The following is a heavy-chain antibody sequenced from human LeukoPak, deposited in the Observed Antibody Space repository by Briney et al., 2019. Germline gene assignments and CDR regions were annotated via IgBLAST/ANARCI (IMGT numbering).Heavy chain of an antibody. Sequence: GGSLRLSCAASGFTFSSYGMSWVRQAPGKGLECGSSISGSGDSTYYADSVKGRFTISRDNSKNTLYLQMNSLRAEDTAVYYCAKDRGGSSWSQVFDYWGQGNLVTVSS. CDR2: ISGSGDST. CDR3: AKDRGGSSWSQVFDY. CDR1: GFTFSSYG. J-gene: IGHJ4*02. V-gene: IGHV3-23*01. D-gene: IGHD6-13*01.